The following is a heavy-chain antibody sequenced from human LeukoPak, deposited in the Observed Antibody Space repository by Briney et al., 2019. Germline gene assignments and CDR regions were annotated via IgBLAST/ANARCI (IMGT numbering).Heavy chain of an antibody. CDR1: GFTFSSFA. D-gene: IGHD1-26*01. Sequence: GGSLRLSCAASGFTFSSFAMTWVRQAPGKGLEWVSGISGSGDNTLYADSVKGRFTISRDNSKNTLYLEMNSLRAEDTAIYYCAKMKGHPLPKYYMDVWGQGTTVTVSS. V-gene: IGHV3-23*01. J-gene: IGHJ6*01. CDR2: ISGSGDNT. CDR3: AKMKGHPLPKYYMDV.